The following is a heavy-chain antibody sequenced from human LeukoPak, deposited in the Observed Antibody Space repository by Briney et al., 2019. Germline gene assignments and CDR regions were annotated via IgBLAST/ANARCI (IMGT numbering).Heavy chain of an antibody. D-gene: IGHD3-9*01. J-gene: IGHJ6*02. CDR1: GGTFSSYA. V-gene: IGHV1-69*04. CDR3: ARGLDILTGFPNLYGMDV. Sequence: SVRVSCKASGGTFSSYAMSWVRQAPGQGLEWVGRIIPSLGIANYAQKFQGRVTITADKSTSTAYMELSSLRSEDTAVYYCARGLDILTGFPNLYGMDVWGQGTTVTVSS. CDR2: IIPSLGIA.